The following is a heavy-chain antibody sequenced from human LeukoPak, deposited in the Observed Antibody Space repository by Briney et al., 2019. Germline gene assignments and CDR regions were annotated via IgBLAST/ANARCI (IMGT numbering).Heavy chain of an antibody. CDR1: GGSISSSSYY. Sequence: SETLSLTCTVSGGSISSSSYYWGWIRQPPGKGLEWIGSIYYSGSTYYNPSLKSRVTISVDTSKNQFSLKLSSVTAADTAVYYCAREKRGGSYAFDYWGQGTLVTVSS. CDR2: IYYSGST. CDR3: AREKRGGSYAFDY. J-gene: IGHJ4*02. V-gene: IGHV4-39*07. D-gene: IGHD1-26*01.